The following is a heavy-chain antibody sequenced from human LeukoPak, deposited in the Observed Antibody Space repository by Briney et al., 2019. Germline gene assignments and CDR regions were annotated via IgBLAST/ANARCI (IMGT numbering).Heavy chain of an antibody. D-gene: IGHD1-26*01. Sequence: GRSLRLSCAASGFTFSSYGMHWVRQAPGKGLEWVAVISYDGSNKYYADSVKGRFTTSRDNANNVLYLQMNSLRAEDTAVYYCARDPTYYLRYGYFDSWGQGTLVTVSS. J-gene: IGHJ4*02. CDR3: ARDPTYYLRYGYFDS. V-gene: IGHV3-30*03. CDR1: GFTFSSYG. CDR2: ISYDGSNK.